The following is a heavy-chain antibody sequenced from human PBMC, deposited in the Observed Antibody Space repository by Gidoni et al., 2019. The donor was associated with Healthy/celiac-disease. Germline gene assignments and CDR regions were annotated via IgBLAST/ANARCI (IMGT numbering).Heavy chain of an antibody. CDR3: ARHQRFLELLAFDI. J-gene: IGHJ3*02. Sequence: STYYNPSLKSRVTISVDTSKNQFSLKLSSVTAADTAMYYCARHQRFLELLAFDIWGQGTMVTVSS. D-gene: IGHD3-3*01. CDR2: ST. V-gene: IGHV4-39*01.